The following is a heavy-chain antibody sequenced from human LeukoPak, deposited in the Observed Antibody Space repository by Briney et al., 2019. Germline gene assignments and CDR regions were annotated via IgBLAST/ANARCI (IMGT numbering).Heavy chain of an antibody. D-gene: IGHD2-15*01. CDR2: IYTSGST. CDR3: ARDLEFMRFIVVPPGGFDP. J-gene: IGHJ5*02. CDR1: GGSISSYY. Sequence: SETLSLTCTVSGGSISSYYWSWIRKPPGKGLEWIGRIYTSGSTNYNPSLKSRVTMSVDTSKSQFSLKLSSVTAADTAVYYCARDLEFMRFIVVPPGGFDPWGQGTLVTVSS. V-gene: IGHV4-4*07.